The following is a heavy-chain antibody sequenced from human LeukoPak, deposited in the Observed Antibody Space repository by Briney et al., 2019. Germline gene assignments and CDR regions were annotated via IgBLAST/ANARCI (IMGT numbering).Heavy chain of an antibody. J-gene: IGHJ5*02. Sequence: GGSLRLSCAATGFTFTPYTMNWFRQPPGKGLEWVSYISHDGNTIYYADSVKGRFTISRDIAKKSLFLQMDSLRVEDTAMYYCAKGTTGTWGQGTLVTVSS. CDR1: GFTFTPYT. CDR3: AKGTTGT. V-gene: IGHV3-48*01. D-gene: IGHD2-8*02. CDR2: ISHDGNTI.